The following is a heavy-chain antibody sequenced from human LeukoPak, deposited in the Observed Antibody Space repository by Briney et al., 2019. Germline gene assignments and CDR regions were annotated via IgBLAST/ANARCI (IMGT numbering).Heavy chain of an antibody. Sequence: GGSLRLSCAASGFTFSSYWMHWVRQAPGKGLVWVSRINSDGSSTSYADSVRGRFSISRDNAKNTLYLQMNSLRAEDTAVYYCARSSSGSGGYYMDVWGKGTTVTVSS. CDR2: INSDGSST. D-gene: IGHD1-26*01. CDR3: ARSSSGSGGYYMDV. V-gene: IGHV3-74*01. CDR1: GFTFSSYW. J-gene: IGHJ6*03.